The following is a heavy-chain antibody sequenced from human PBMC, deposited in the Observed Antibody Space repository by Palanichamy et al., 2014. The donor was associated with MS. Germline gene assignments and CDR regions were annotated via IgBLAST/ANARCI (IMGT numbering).Heavy chain of an antibody. CDR2: IYHGGST. V-gene: IGHV4-38-2*02. D-gene: IGHD4-17*01. CDR3: ARSYGDYVDPLFDY. CDR1: GYSINNECF. Sequence: QVQLQESGPGLVKPSETLSTTCTVSGYSINNECFWGWIRQPPGKGLEWIGSIYHGGSTYYNPSLKRRVTISVDTSKNHFSLKLSSVTAADTAVYYCARSYGDYVDPLFDYWGQGILVTVSS. J-gene: IGHJ4*02.